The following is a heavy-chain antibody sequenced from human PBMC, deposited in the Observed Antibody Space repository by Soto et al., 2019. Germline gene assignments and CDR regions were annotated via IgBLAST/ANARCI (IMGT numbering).Heavy chain of an antibody. V-gene: IGHV4-34*02. CDR1: GGSFSNYY. Sequence: QVQLQQWGAGLLKPSETLYLTCAVYGGSFSNYYWSWIRQPPGKGLEWIAEITRSGSINYNPSLMSRVSISVDTSTNYFSLKLNSVTAADTAIYYCVRPWDYWAQGTLVTVSS. J-gene: IGHJ4*02. CDR2: ITRSGSI. CDR3: VRPWDY.